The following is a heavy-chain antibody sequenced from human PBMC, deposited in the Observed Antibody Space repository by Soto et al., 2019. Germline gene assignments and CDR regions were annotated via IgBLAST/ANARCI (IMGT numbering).Heavy chain of an antibody. J-gene: IGHJ6*02. CDR2: IIPIFRTA. V-gene: IGHV1-69*12. CDR1: GGTFSSYA. Sequence: QVQLVQSGAEVKKPGSSVKVSCKASGGTFSSYAISWVRQAPGQGLEWMGGIIPIFRTADYAQKFQGRVTITADRSTSPAYVEVSSLRSEDSAGAYWGTHTGVSPGIYYYGMDVRGQGTTVSVSS. CDR3: GTHTGVSPGIYYYGMDV. D-gene: IGHD6-13*01.